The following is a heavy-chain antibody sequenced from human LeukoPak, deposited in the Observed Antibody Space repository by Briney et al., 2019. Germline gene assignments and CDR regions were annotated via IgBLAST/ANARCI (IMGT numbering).Heavy chain of an antibody. Sequence: PSETLSLTCTVSGGSISSYYWSWIRQPAGKGLEWIGRIYTSGSTTYNPSLKSRVTISVDTSTNQFSLRLSSVTAADTAVYWCARRSAAGTDYWGQGTLVTVSS. CDR2: IYTSGST. J-gene: IGHJ4*02. D-gene: IGHD6-13*01. V-gene: IGHV4-4*07. CDR3: ARRSAAGTDY. CDR1: GGSISSYY.